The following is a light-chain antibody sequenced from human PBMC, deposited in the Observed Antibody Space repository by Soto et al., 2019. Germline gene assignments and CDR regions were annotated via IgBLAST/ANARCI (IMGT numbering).Light chain of an antibody. CDR2: DAS. J-gene: IGKJ4*01. V-gene: IGKV1-33*01. Sequence: DVQMTQSPSSLSASVGDRVTITCRASHDIGKSINWYHHKPGEPPKLLIYDASSAGPGVPSRFGGSGSGTLFTLIISSLQPEDFATYYCQQYDDFPPLRTFGGGTKIEVK. CDR3: QQYDDFPPLRT. CDR1: HDIGKS.